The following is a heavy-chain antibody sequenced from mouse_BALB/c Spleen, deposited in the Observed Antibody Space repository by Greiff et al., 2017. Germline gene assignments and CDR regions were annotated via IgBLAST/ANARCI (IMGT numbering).Heavy chain of an antibody. Sequence: EVQLQQPGAELVRPGASVKLSCKASGYSFTSYFMNWVKQSHGKSLEWIGRINPYNGDTFYNQKFKGKATLTVDKSSSTAHMELLSLTSEDSAVYYCGRSYYGDYFDYWGQGTTLTVSS. CDR1: GYSFTSYF. D-gene: IGHD1-1*01. CDR3: GRSYYGDYFDY. V-gene: IGHV1-37*01. CDR2: INPYNGDT. J-gene: IGHJ2*01.